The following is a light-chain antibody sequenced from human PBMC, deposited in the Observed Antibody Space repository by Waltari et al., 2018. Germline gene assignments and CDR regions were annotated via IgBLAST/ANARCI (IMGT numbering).Light chain of an antibody. V-gene: IGLV3-1*01. Sequence: SYELTQPPSVSVSPGQTASLTCSGDKLGDKYACWYQQKPGQSPVLVIYQDSKRPSGIPDRFSGSNAGNTATLTISGTQAMDEADYYCQAWDSSTVVFGGGTKLTVL. CDR3: QAWDSSTVV. CDR1: KLGDKY. CDR2: QDS. J-gene: IGLJ2*01.